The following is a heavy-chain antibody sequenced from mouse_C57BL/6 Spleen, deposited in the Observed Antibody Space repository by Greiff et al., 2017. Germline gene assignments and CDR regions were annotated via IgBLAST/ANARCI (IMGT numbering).Heavy chain of an antibody. CDR2: IYPGDGDT. J-gene: IGHJ4*01. Sequence: QVQLQQSGAELVKPGASVKISCKASGYAFSSYWLNWVKQRPGKGLEWIGQIYPGDGDTNYNGKFKGKATLTADKSSSTAYMQLSSLTSEDSAVYFCAREAEYDGAMDDWGQGTSVTVYS. V-gene: IGHV1-80*01. CDR1: GYAFSSYW. CDR3: AREAEYDGAMDD. D-gene: IGHD2-14*01.